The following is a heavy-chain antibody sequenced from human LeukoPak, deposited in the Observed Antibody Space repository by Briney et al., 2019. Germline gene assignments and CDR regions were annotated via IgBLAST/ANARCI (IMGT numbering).Heavy chain of an antibody. D-gene: IGHD3-3*01. Sequence: SETLSLTCTVSGGSISSYYWSWIRQPPGKGLEWIGYIYYSGSTNYNPSLKSRVTISVDTSKNQFSLKLSSVTAADTAVYYCARSDFWSGYYTGGYYYGMDVWGQGTTVTVSS. V-gene: IGHV4-59*01. CDR3: ARSDFWSGYYTGGYYYGMDV. CDR1: GGSISSYY. J-gene: IGHJ6*02. CDR2: IYYSGST.